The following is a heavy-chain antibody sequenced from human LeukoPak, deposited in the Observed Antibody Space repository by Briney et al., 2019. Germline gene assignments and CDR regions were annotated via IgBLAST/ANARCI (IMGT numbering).Heavy chain of an antibody. J-gene: IGHJ6*02. V-gene: IGHV3-30*18. CDR2: ISYDGSNK. CDR3: AKGFNRWWRELLPYYGMDV. CDR1: GFTFSSYG. D-gene: IGHD1-26*01. Sequence: GGSLRLSCAASGFTFSSYGMHWVRQAPGKGLEWVAVISYDGSNKYYADSVKGRFTISRDNSKNTLYLQMNSLRAEDTAVYYCAKGFNRWWRELLPYYGMDVWGQGTTVTVSS.